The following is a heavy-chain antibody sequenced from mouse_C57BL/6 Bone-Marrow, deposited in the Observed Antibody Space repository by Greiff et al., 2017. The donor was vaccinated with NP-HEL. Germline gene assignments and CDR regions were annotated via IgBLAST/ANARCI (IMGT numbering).Heavy chain of an antibody. D-gene: IGHD5-1*01. CDR3: ARTGGRQYPYAMDY. J-gene: IGHJ4*01. Sequence: VQLQQSGPGLVQPSQSLSITCTVSGFSLTSYGVHWVRQSPGKGLEWLGVIWSGGSTDYNAAFISRLSISKDNSKSQVSFKMNSLQADDTAIYYCARTGGRQYPYAMDYWGQGTSVTVSS. V-gene: IGHV2-2*01. CDR1: GFSLTSYG. CDR2: IWSGGST.